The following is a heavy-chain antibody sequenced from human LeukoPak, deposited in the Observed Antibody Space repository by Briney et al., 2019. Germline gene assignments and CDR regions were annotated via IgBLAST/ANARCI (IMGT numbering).Heavy chain of an antibody. CDR1: GGSISSYY. CDR2: IYYSGST. CDR3: AREVVIYYYYYMDV. D-gene: IGHD3-22*01. V-gene: IGHV4-59*12. J-gene: IGHJ6*03. Sequence: SETLSLTCTVSGGSISSYYWSWIRQPPGKGLEWIWYIYYSGSTNYNPSLKSRVTISVDTSKNQFSLKLSSVTAADTAVYYCAREVVIYYYYYMDVWGKGTTVTVSS.